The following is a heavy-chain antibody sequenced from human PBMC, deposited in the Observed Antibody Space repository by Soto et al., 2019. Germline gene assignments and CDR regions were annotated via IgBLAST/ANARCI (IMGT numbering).Heavy chain of an antibody. J-gene: IGHJ6*03. V-gene: IGHV4-34*01. D-gene: IGHD3-3*01. CDR2: INHSGST. CDR3: ARGFWSGYPVYMDV. Sequence: SETLSLTCAVYGGSFSGYYWSWIRQPPGKGLEWIGEINHSGSTNYNPPLKSRVTISVDTSKNQFSLKLSSVTAADTAVYYCARGFWSGYPVYMDVWGKGTTVTVSS. CDR1: GGSFSGYY.